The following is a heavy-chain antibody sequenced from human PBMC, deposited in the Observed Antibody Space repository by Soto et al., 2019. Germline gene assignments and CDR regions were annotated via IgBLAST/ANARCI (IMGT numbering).Heavy chain of an antibody. J-gene: IGHJ6*03. D-gene: IGHD1-20*01. V-gene: IGHV4-59*01. CDR1: GGSISSYY. CDR2: IYYSGST. Sequence: SETLSLTCTVSGGSISSYYWSWIRQPPGKGLEWIGYIYYSGSTNYNPSLKSRVTISVDTSKNQFSLKLSSVTAADTAVYYCARGGPNWNVGNNYYYYMDVWGKGTTVTVSS. CDR3: ARGGPNWNVGNNYYYYMDV.